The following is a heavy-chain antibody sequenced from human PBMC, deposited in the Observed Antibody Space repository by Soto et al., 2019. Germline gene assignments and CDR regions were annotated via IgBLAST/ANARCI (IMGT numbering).Heavy chain of an antibody. CDR1: GFTFSSYG. J-gene: IGHJ6*02. D-gene: IGHD3-3*01. CDR3: ARDRRFGVYYYGMDV. V-gene: IGHV3-33*01. Sequence: SLRLSCAASGFTFSSYGMHWVRQAPGKGLEWVAVIWYDGSNKYYADSVKGRFTISRDNSKNTLYLQMNSLRAEDTAVYYCARDRRFGVYYYGMDVWGQGTTVTVSS. CDR2: IWYDGSNK.